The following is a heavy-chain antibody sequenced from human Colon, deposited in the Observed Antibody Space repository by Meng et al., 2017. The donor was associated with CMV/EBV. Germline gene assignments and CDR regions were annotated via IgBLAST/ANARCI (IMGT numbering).Heavy chain of an antibody. J-gene: IGHJ6*02. D-gene: IGHD2-2*02. V-gene: IGHV1-18*01. CDR2: ISVYNGNT. CDR1: GYTFTTYG. CDR3: ARAAIYCSSTSCYTVGMDV. Sequence: ASVKVSCKASGYTFTTYGISWVRQAPGQGLEWMGWISVYNGNTKYAQKLQGRITLTTDTSTNTAYMELRSLRFDDTAVYYCARAAIYCSSTSCYTVGMDVWGQGTTVTVSS.